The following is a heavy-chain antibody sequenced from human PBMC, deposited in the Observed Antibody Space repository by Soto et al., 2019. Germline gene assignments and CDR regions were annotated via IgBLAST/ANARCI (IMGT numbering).Heavy chain of an antibody. Sequence: GGSLRLSCAASGFTFSSYAMHWVRQAPGKGLEWVAVISYDGSNKYYADSVKGRFTISRDNSKNTLYLQMNSLRAEDTAVYYCARENSGSYFQELGYFDYWGQGTLVTVSS. J-gene: IGHJ4*02. CDR2: ISYDGSNK. CDR3: ARENSGSYFQELGYFDY. D-gene: IGHD1-26*01. CDR1: GFTFSSYA. V-gene: IGHV3-30-3*01.